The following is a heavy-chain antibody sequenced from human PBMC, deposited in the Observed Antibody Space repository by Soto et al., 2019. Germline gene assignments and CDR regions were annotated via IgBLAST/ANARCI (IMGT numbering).Heavy chain of an antibody. J-gene: IGHJ4*02. Sequence: QVQLVQSGAEVKKPGSSVKVSCKASGGTFSSYAISWVRHAPGQGLEWMGGIIPIFGTANYAQKFQGRVTITADKSTSTAYMELSSLRSDDTAVYYCARAGFLEWLLYPYFDYWGKGTLVTVSS. D-gene: IGHD3-3*01. V-gene: IGHV1-69*06. CDR2: IIPIFGTA. CDR3: ARAGFLEWLLYPYFDY. CDR1: GGTFSSYA.